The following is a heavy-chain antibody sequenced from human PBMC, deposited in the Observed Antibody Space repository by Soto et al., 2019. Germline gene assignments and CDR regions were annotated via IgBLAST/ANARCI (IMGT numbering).Heavy chain of an antibody. V-gene: IGHV4-39*01. Sequence: SETLSLTCTVSGGSISSSSYYWGWIRQPPGKGLEWIGSIYYSGSTYYNPSLKSRVTISVDTSKNQFSLKLSSVTAADTAVYYCATDFWSGYSSDFDYWGQGTLVTVSS. J-gene: IGHJ4*02. D-gene: IGHD3-3*01. CDR2: IYYSGST. CDR1: GGSISSSSYY. CDR3: ATDFWSGYSSDFDY.